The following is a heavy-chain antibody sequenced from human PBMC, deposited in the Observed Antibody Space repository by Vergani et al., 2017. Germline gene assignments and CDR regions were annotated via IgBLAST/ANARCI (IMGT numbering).Heavy chain of an antibody. D-gene: IGHD5/OR15-5a*01. J-gene: IGHJ6*03. CDR2: IYPGDSDT. V-gene: IGHV5-51*01. CDR3: ASLSKAPYYYYYMDV. Sequence: EVQLVQSGAEVKKPGESLRISCKGSGYSFTSNWIGWVRQMPGKGLEWMGIIYPGDSDTRYSPSFQGQVTISADKSISTAYLQWSSLKASDTAMYYCASLSKAPYYYYYMDVWGKGTTVTVSS. CDR1: GYSFTSNW.